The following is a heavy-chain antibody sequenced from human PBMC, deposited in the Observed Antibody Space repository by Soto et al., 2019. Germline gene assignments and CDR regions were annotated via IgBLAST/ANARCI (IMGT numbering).Heavy chain of an antibody. CDR3: AGSLLVGYGLEGESD. CDR2: ISAYNGNT. V-gene: IGHV1-18*01. Sequence: QVQLVQSGAEVKKPGASVKVSCKASGYTFTSYGISWVRQAPGQGLEWMGWISAYNGNTNYAQKLQGRVTMTTDTSTSTAYMERRSLRSDDTAVYSWAGSLLVGYGLEGESDWGQGTLVTVSS. J-gene: IGHJ4*02. CDR1: GYTFTSYG. D-gene: IGHD5-18*01.